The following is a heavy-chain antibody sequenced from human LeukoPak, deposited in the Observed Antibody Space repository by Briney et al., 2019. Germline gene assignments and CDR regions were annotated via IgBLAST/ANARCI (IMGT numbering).Heavy chain of an antibody. D-gene: IGHD3-10*01. V-gene: IGHV3-23*01. Sequence: GGSLRLSCAVSGITLSNYGMSWVRQAPGKGLEWVAGLSGSGGGTNYADSVQGRFTISRDNPKNTLYLQMNSLRAEGTAVYFCAKRGVVIRVFLVGFHKEAYYFDSWGQGALVTVSS. CDR2: LSGSGGGT. CDR1: GITLSNYG. J-gene: IGHJ4*02. CDR3: AKRGVVIRVFLVGFHKEAYYFDS.